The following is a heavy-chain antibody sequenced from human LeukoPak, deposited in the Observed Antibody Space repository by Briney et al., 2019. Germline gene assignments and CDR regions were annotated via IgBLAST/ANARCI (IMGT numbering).Heavy chain of an antibody. CDR2: IIPILGIA. Sequence: SVKVSCKASGGTFISYTISWVRQAPGQGREWMGRIIPILGIANYAQKFQGRVTITADKSTSTAYMELSSLRSEDTAVYYCARAIGGQLLPDYWGQGTLVTVSS. V-gene: IGHV1-69*02. CDR3: ARAIGGQLLPDY. J-gene: IGHJ4*02. D-gene: IGHD2-2*01. CDR1: GGTFISYT.